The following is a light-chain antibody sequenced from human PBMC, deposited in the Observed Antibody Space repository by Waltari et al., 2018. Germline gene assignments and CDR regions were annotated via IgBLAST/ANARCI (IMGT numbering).Light chain of an antibody. CDR1: QSVSSN. CDR3: QQRTHSLT. V-gene: IGKV3-11*01. Sequence: ENLLTQSPGTLSLSPGDRATLSCRASQSVSSNLAWYQQKPGQVPRLLIYDASNRATGIPARFSGSGSGTDLILTISSLEPEDCAVYYCQQRTHSLTFGGGTKVEIK. CDR2: DAS. J-gene: IGKJ4*01.